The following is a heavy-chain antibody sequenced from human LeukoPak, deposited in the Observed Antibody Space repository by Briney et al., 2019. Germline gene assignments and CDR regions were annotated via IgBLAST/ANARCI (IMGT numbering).Heavy chain of an antibody. J-gene: IGHJ4*02. V-gene: IGHV3-23*01. CDR1: GFTFSSYA. D-gene: IGHD1-26*01. Sequence: PGGSLRLSCAASGFTFSSYATSWVRQAPGKGLEWVSAISGSGGSTYYADSVKGRFTISRDNSKNTLYLQMNSLRAEDTAVYYCAKNPGGSYYFDYWGQGTLVTVSS. CDR3: AKNPGGSYYFDY. CDR2: ISGSGGST.